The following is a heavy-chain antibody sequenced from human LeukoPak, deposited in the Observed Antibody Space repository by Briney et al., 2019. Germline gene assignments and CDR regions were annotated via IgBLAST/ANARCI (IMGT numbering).Heavy chain of an antibody. CDR3: AKTRDNSGYYYVDY. V-gene: IGHV3-23*01. D-gene: IGHD3-22*01. Sequence: GGSLRLSCAASGFTFSSYAMTWVRQAPGKGLEWVSAISAGGGSTYYADSVKGRFTISRDSSKNTLYLQMNSLRAEDTAVYYCAKTRDNSGYYYVDYWGQGTLVTVSS. J-gene: IGHJ4*02. CDR1: GFTFSSYA. CDR2: ISAGGGST.